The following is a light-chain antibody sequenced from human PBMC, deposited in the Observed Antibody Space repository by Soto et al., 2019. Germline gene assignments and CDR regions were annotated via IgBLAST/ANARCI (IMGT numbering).Light chain of an antibody. CDR3: QQYESTPPT. V-gene: IGKV4-1*01. Sequence: DIVMTQSTDSLAVSLGERATINCKSSQSVLSSSNNKNYLAWYQQRPGPPPKLLIYWASTRESGVPDRFSGSGSGTDFTLTITSLQAEDVAVYYCQQYESTPPTFGQGTKLEIK. CDR2: WAS. CDR1: QSVLSSSNNKNY. J-gene: IGKJ2*01.